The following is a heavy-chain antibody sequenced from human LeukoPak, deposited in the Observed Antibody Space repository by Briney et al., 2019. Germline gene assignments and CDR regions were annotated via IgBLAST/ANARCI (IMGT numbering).Heavy chain of an antibody. Sequence: ASVKVSCKASGYIFNSYGISWVRQAPGLGLEWMGWISAYNGNTNYAQKLQGRVTMTTDTSTSTAYMELRSLRSDDTAVYYCAREDLDFWSGYYIGGYYFDYWGQGTLVTVSS. J-gene: IGHJ4*02. CDR3: AREDLDFWSGYYIGGYYFDY. CDR1: GYIFNSYG. V-gene: IGHV1-18*01. CDR2: ISAYNGNT. D-gene: IGHD3-3*01.